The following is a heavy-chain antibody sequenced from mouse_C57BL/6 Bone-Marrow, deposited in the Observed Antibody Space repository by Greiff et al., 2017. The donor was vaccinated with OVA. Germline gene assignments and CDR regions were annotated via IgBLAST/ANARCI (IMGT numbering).Heavy chain of an antibody. V-gene: IGHV1-50*01. CDR2: IDPSDSYT. D-gene: IGHD2-5*01. CDR3: ARSLYSNYFDY. CDR1: GYTFTSYW. Sequence: VQLKQPGAELVKPGASVKLSCKASGYTFTSYWMQWVKQRPGQGLEWIGEIDPSDSYTNYNQKFKGKATLTVDTSSSTAYMQLSSLTSEDSAVYYCARSLYSNYFDYWGQGTTLTVSS. J-gene: IGHJ2*01.